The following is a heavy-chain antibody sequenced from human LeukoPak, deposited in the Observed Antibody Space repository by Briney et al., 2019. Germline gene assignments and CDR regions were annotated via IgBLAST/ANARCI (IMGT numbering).Heavy chain of an antibody. CDR3: ARDDYRGVTNFDP. Sequence: SETLSLTCTVSGGSISPYFWSWIRQPPGKGLEWIGYISYTGSTNYSPSLKSRVTISVDTSKKQCSLQLTSVTAADTAVYYCARDDYRGVTNFDPWGQGTLVTVSS. CDR1: GGSISPYF. J-gene: IGHJ5*02. CDR2: ISYTGST. D-gene: IGHD3-10*01. V-gene: IGHV4-59*01.